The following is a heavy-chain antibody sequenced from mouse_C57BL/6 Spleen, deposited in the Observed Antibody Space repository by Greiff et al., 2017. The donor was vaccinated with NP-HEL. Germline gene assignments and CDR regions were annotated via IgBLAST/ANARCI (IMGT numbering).Heavy chain of an antibody. V-gene: IGHV1-26*01. J-gene: IGHJ4*01. D-gene: IGHD1-1*01. CDR3: ANTDYYGSSQYAMDY. CDR2: INPNNGGT. CDR1: GYTFTDYY. Sequence: VQLQQSGPELVKPGASVKISCKASGYTFTDYYMNWVKQSHGKSLEWIGDINPNNGGTSYNQKFKGKATLTVDKSSSTAYMELRSLTSEDSAVYYCANTDYYGSSQYAMDYWGQGTSVTVSS.